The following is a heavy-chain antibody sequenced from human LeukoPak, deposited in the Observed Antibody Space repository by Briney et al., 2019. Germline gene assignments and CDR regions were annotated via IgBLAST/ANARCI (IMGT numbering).Heavy chain of an antibody. CDR3: ARVVRATVTFDY. CDR2: IYYSGST. Sequence: PSETLSLTCTVSGGSISSYYWSWIRQPPGKGLEWIGYIYYSGSTNYNPSLKSRVTISVDTSKNQFSLKLSSVTAADTAVYYCARVVRATVTFDYWGQGTLVTVSS. CDR1: GGSISSYY. V-gene: IGHV4-59*01. J-gene: IGHJ4*02. D-gene: IGHD4-17*01.